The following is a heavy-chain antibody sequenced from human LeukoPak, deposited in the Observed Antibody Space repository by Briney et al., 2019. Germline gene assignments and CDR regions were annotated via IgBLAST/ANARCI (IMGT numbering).Heavy chain of an antibody. V-gene: IGHV3-48*01. CDR3: VRVKGTYFDF. CDR1: GFTVSSNY. Sequence: PGGSLRLSCAASGFTVSSNYMSWVRQAPGKGLEWVSYISASGSNIYYLDAVKGRFTVSRDNAMNSLFLQMNRPRAEDTAIYYCVRVKGTYFDFWGQGTLVTVSS. CDR2: ISASGSNI. J-gene: IGHJ4*02. D-gene: IGHD1-1*01.